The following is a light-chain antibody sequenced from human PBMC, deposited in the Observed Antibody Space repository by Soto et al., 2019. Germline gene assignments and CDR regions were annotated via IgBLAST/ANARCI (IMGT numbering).Light chain of an antibody. CDR2: AAS. CDR1: QGISSL. Sequence: IQLIQLRSSLSASVGDRVTIPCRASQGISSLLAWYQQKPGKAPKLLIYAASSLQSGVPSRFSGSGFGTDFTLTISSLQPEDFATYYCQQANSFPQMFGQGTKVDIK. J-gene: IGKJ1*01. CDR3: QQANSFPQM. V-gene: IGKV1-12*01.